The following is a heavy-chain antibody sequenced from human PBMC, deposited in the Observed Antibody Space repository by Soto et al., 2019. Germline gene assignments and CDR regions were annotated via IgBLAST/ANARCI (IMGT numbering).Heavy chain of an antibody. D-gene: IGHD6-13*01. CDR3: AKAPSAGIAGDLDY. CDR2: FDPEDGET. V-gene: IGHV1-24*01. CDR1: VYTKTEYS. J-gene: IGHJ4*02. Sequence: VNLSGKVSVYTKTEYSIDWVRHAPGKGLEWMGGFDPEDGETTYAQKFQGRVTMTEDTSTDTAYMELSSLRSEDTALYYCAKAPSAGIAGDLDYWGQGTLVTVS.